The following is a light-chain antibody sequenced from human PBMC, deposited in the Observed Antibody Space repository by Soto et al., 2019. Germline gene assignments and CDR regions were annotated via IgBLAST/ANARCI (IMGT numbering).Light chain of an antibody. J-gene: IGKJ2*01. Sequence: EIVMTQSPSTLSVSPEERAILSCSASQSVSSNLAWYQQKPCQAPGLLIYRASARATGIPARFSGSESGTEFTLTISSLQSEDFAVYYCQQYKNWPPYTFGQGTKLEIK. CDR2: RAS. CDR1: QSVSSN. V-gene: IGKV3-15*01. CDR3: QQYKNWPPYT.